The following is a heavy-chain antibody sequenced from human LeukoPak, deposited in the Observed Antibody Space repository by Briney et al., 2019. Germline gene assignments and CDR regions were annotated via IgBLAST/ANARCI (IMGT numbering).Heavy chain of an antibody. D-gene: IGHD3-22*01. V-gene: IGHV1-3*01. Sequence: ASVKVSCKASGYTFTSYAMHWVRQAPGQRLEWMGWINAGNGNTKYSQKFQGRVTITRDTSASTAYMELSSLRSEDTAVYYCARGVVHRDYYDSSGYFNWFDPWGQGTLVTVSS. CDR2: INAGNGNT. CDR1: GYTFTSYA. J-gene: IGHJ5*02. CDR3: ARGVVHRDYYDSSGYFNWFDP.